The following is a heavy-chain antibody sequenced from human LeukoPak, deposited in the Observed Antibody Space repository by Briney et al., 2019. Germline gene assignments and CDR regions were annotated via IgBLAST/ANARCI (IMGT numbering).Heavy chain of an antibody. Sequence: PGGSLRLSCAASGFTFSSYAMSWVRQAPGKGLEWVSAISGSGGSTYYADSVKGRFTISRDNSKNTLYLQMNSLRAEDTAVYYCAKDRSDSSGYYFPNWFDPWGQGTLVTVSS. V-gene: IGHV3-23*01. CDR3: AKDRSDSSGYYFPNWFDP. J-gene: IGHJ5*02. CDR1: GFTFSSYA. D-gene: IGHD3-22*01. CDR2: ISGSGGST.